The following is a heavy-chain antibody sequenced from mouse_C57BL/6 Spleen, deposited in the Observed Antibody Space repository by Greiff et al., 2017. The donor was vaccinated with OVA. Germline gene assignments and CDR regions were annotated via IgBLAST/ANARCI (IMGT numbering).Heavy chain of an antibody. J-gene: IGHJ2*01. D-gene: IGHD2-2*01. Sequence: EVKLQQSGPELVKPGASVKISCKASGYTFTDYYMNWVKQSHGKSLEWIGDINPNNGGTSYNQKFKGKATLTVDKSSSTAYMELRSLTSEDSAVYYCARGGYGLDYWGQGTTLTVSS. CDR2: INPNNGGT. CDR1: GYTFTDYY. CDR3: ARGGYGLDY. V-gene: IGHV1-26*01.